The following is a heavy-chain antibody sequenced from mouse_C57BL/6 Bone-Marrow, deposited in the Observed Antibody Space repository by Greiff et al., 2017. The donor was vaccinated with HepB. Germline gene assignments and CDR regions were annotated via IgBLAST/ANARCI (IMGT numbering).Heavy chain of an antibody. CDR1: GFTFSSYA. CDR3: ARDRGHRVYFFGY. J-gene: IGHJ2*01. CDR2: ISDGGSYT. V-gene: IGHV5-4*01. D-gene: IGHD3-3*01. Sequence: EVMLVESGGGLVKPGGSLKLSCAASGFTFSSYAMSWVRQTPEKRLEWVAIISDGGSYTYYPDNVKGRFTISRDNAKNKLYLQMRHLKSENTAMYYCARDRGHRVYFFGYWGQGTTLTVSS.